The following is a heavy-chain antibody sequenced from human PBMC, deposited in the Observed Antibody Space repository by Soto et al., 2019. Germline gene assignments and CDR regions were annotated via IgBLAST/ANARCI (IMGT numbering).Heavy chain of an antibody. V-gene: IGHV3-23*01. CDR1: GFTFSSYA. CDR2: ISGSGGST. D-gene: IGHD2-2*01. CDR3: AKAPHSLIVVVPAAIDY. Sequence: GGSLRLSCAASGFTFSSYAMSWVRQAPGKGLEWVSAISGSGGSTYYADSVKGRFTISRDNSKNTLYLQMNSLRAEDTALYYCAKAPHSLIVVVPAAIDYWGQGTLVTVSS. J-gene: IGHJ4*02.